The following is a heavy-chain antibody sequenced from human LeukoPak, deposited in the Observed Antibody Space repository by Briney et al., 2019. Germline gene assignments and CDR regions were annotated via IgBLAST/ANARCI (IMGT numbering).Heavy chain of an antibody. Sequence: PGGSLRLSCAASGFTFSSYSMNWVRQAPGKGLEWVSSISSSSSYIYYADSVKGRLTISRDNAKNSLYLQMNSLRAEDTAVYYCAKAGSIRLDYWGQGTLVTVSS. CDR3: AKAGSIRLDY. J-gene: IGHJ4*02. V-gene: IGHV3-21*04. D-gene: IGHD1-26*01. CDR1: GFTFSSYS. CDR2: ISSSSSYI.